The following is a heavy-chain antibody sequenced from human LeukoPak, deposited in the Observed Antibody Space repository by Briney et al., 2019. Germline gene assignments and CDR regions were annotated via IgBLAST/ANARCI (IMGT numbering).Heavy chain of an antibody. CDR1: GGSISGYF. J-gene: IGHJ4*02. D-gene: IGHD4-11*01. CDR2: ISYSGST. CDR3: ARGSRLHFDY. V-gene: IGHV4-59*01. Sequence: SETLSLTCTVSGGSISGYFWSWIRQPPGKGLEWIGYISYSGSTHYNPSLKSRVTISVDTSKNQFSLKLSSVTAADTAVYYCARGSRLHFDYWGQGTLVTVSS.